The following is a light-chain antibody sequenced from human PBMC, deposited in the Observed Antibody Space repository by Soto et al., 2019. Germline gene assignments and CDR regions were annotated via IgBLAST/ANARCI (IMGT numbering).Light chain of an antibody. Sequence: EIVLTQSPGTLSLSPGERATLSCRASQSVSSSYLAWYQQKPGQAPRLLIYDASTRATGIPDRFSGGGSGTEFTLTISSLQSEDFVVYYCQQYGYTPRTFGQGTKVDIK. CDR3: QQYGYTPRT. CDR1: QSVSSSY. CDR2: DAS. J-gene: IGKJ1*01. V-gene: IGKV3-20*01.